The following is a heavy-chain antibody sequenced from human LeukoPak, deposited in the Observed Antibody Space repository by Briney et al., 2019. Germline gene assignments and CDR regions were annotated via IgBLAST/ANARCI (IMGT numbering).Heavy chain of an antibody. J-gene: IGHJ4*02. D-gene: IGHD1-1*01. V-gene: IGHV1-2*02. CDR2: INPNSGGT. CDR1: GYTFTGYY. CDR3: ARVVQPDDIFDY. Sequence: ASVKVSCKASGYTFTGYYIHWVRQAPGQGLEWMGWINPNSGGTDYAQKFQGRVTMTRDTSISTAYMELRSLRSDDTAVYYCARVVQPDDIFDYWGQGTLVTVSS.